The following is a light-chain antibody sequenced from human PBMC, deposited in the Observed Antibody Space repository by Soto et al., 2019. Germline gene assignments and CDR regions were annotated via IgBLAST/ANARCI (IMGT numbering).Light chain of an antibody. CDR1: QSVSSY. Sequence: EIVLTQSPATLSLSPGERATLSCRASQSVSSYLAWYQQKPGQAPRLLIYDASNRATGIPARFSGSGSGTDFTLTISSLEPEDFAFYYCQQRSSSWTFGQGTKVEIK. CDR3: QQRSSSWT. J-gene: IGKJ1*01. CDR2: DAS. V-gene: IGKV3-11*01.